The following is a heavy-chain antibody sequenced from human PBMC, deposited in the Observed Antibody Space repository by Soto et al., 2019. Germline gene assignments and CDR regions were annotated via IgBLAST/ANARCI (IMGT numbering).Heavy chain of an antibody. Sequence: QVQLVQSGAEVQKPGSSVKVSCKASGGTFSSYAISWVRQAPGQGLEWMGGIIPIFGTANYAQKFQGRVTITADESTSTAYMELSSLRSEDTAVYYCARDCSSTSCHYYYYYGMDVWGQGTTVTVSS. CDR3: ARDCSSTSCHYYYYYGMDV. CDR2: IIPIFGTA. J-gene: IGHJ6*02. V-gene: IGHV1-69*01. CDR1: GGTFSSYA. D-gene: IGHD2-2*01.